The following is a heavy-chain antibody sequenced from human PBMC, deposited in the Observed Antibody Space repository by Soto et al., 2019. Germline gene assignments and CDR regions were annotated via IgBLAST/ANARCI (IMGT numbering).Heavy chain of an antibody. CDR3: AKDVVVGATTGLGDYYYYYGMDV. CDR1: GFTFSSYG. J-gene: IGHJ6*02. CDR2: ISYDGSNK. D-gene: IGHD1-26*01. V-gene: IGHV3-30*18. Sequence: QVQLVESRGGVVQPGRSLRLSCAASGFTFSSYGMHWVRQAPGKGLEWVAVISYDGSNKYYADSVKGRFTISRDNSKNTLYLQMNSLRAEDTAVYYCAKDVVVGATTGLGDYYYYYGMDVSGQGTTVTVSS.